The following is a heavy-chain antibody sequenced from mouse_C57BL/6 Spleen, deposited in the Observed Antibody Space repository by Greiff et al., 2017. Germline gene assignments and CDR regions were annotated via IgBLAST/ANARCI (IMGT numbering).Heavy chain of an antibody. CDR1: GYTFTDYY. CDR2: INPNNGGT. J-gene: IGHJ3*01. CDR3: ARRLLRSLAY. D-gene: IGHD1-1*01. Sequence: EVQLQQSGPELVKPGASVKISCKASGYTFTDYYMNWVKQSHGKSLEWIGDINPNNGGTSYNQKFKGKATLTVDKSSSTAYMELRSLTSEDSAVYYCARRLLRSLAYWGQGTLVTVSA. V-gene: IGHV1-26*01.